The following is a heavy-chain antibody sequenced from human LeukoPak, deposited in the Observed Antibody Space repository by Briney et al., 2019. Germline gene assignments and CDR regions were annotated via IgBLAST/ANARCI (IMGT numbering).Heavy chain of an antibody. V-gene: IGHV1-69*05. CDR2: IIPIFGTA. CDR1: GGTFSSYA. D-gene: IGHD1-26*01. Sequence: SVKVSCKASGGTFSSYAISWVRQAPGQGLEWMGRIIPIFGTANYAQKFQGRVTITTDESTSTAYMELSSLRSEDTAVYYCARDPWELVGEYFQHWGQGTLVTVSS. J-gene: IGHJ1*01. CDR3: ARDPWELVGEYFQH.